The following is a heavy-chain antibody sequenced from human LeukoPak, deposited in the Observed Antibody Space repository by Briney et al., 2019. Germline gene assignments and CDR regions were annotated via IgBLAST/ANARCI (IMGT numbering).Heavy chain of an antibody. Sequence: GGSLRLSCAASGFTFISYWMSWVRQAPGKGLEWVSAISGSGGSTYYADSVKGRFTISRDNSKNTLYLQMNSLRAEDTAVYYCAKDGRYFDWLSSNWFDPWGQGTLVTVSS. D-gene: IGHD3-9*01. CDR1: GFTFISYW. CDR2: ISGSGGST. J-gene: IGHJ5*02. V-gene: IGHV3-23*01. CDR3: AKDGRYFDWLSSNWFDP.